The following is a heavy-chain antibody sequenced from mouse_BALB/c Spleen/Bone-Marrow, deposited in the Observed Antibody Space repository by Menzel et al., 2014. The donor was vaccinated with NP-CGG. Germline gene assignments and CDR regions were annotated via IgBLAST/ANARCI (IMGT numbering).Heavy chain of an antibody. Sequence: EVQGVESGGGLVQPGGSLKLSCAASGFDLSRYWMSWVRQAPGKGLEWIGEINPDSSTINYTPSLKDKFIISRDNAKNTLYLQMSKVRSEDTALYYCSRLYYYGNFAYWGQGTLVTVSA. D-gene: IGHD1-1*01. J-gene: IGHJ3*01. CDR2: INPDSSTI. CDR1: GFDLSRYW. V-gene: IGHV4-1*02. CDR3: SRLYYYGNFAY.